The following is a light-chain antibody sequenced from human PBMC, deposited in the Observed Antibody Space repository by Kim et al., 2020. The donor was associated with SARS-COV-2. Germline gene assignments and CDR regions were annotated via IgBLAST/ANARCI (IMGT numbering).Light chain of an antibody. CDR1: NIGSKS. CDR3: QVWDSRVV. CDR2: YDS. V-gene: IGLV3-21*04. J-gene: IGLJ2*01. Sequence: VSVAPGKTAGITCGGNNIGSKSVHWYQQKPGQAPVLVIYYDSDRPSGIPERFSGSNSGNTATLTISRVEAGDEADYYCQVWDSRVVFGGGTQLTVL.